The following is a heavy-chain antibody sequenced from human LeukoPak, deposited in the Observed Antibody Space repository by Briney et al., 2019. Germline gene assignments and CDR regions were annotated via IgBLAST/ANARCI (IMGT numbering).Heavy chain of an antibody. Sequence: GGSLRLSCAASGFTFSSYAMSWVRQAPGKGLEWVSAISGSGGSTYYADSVKGWFTISRDNSKNTLYLQMNSLRAEDTAVYYCAKYDSSGYYYYDYWGQGTLVTVSS. CDR1: GFTFSSYA. V-gene: IGHV3-23*01. D-gene: IGHD3-22*01. J-gene: IGHJ4*02. CDR3: AKYDSSGYYYYDY. CDR2: ISGSGGST.